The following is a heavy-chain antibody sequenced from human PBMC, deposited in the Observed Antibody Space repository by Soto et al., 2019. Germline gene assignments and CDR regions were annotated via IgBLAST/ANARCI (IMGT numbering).Heavy chain of an antibody. CDR2: ISSSSSTI. J-gene: IGHJ4*02. CDR3: ARDFRRDGYNSGPFY. Sequence: GGSLRLSCAASGFTFSSYSMNWVRQAPGKGLEWVSYISSSSSTIYYADSVKGRFTISRDNAKNSLYLQMNSLRDEDTAVYYCARDFRRDGYNSGPFYWGQGTLVTSPQ. V-gene: IGHV3-48*02. D-gene: IGHD5-12*01. CDR1: GFTFSSYS.